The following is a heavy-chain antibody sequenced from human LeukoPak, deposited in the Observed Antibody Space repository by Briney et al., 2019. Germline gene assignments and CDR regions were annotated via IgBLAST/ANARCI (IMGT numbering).Heavy chain of an antibody. CDR2: IYTSGST. CDR3: ARVVVVAATPSVWFDP. V-gene: IGHV4-4*07. J-gene: IGHJ5*02. CDR1: GGSISSYY. D-gene: IGHD2-15*01. Sequence: PSETLSLTCTVSGGSISSYYWSWIRQPAGKGLEWIGRIYTSGSTNYNPSLKSRVTMSVDTSKNQFSLKLSSVTAADTAVYCCARVVVVAATPSVWFDPWGQGTLVTVSS.